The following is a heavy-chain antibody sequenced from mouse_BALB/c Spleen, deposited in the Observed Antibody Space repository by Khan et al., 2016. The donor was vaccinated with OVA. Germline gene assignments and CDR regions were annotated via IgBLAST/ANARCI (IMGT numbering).Heavy chain of an antibody. V-gene: IGHV5-17*02. Sequence: EVKVVESGGGLVQPGGSRKLSCAASGFTFSTYGMHWVRQAPEKGLEWVAYISGDSSTVYYADTVKGRFTISRDNPKNTLFLQMTSLMSEDTARYYCATSYFYGYYFDYWGPGTTLTVSS. D-gene: IGHD1-1*01. CDR2: ISGDSSTV. J-gene: IGHJ2*01. CDR3: ATSYFYGYYFDY. CDR1: GFTFSTYG.